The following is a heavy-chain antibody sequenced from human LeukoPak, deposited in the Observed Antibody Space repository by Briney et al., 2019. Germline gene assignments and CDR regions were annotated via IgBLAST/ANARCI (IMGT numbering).Heavy chain of an antibody. CDR2: ISAYNGNT. CDR1: GYTFTSYG. J-gene: IGHJ6*03. V-gene: IGHV1-18*01. Sequence: ASVTVSCTASGYTFTSYGISWVRQAPGQGLEWMGWISAYNGNTNYAQKLQGGVTMTTDTSTSTAYMELRSLRAEDTAVYYCARDFNPDLYYYYYYMDVWGKGTTVTVSS. CDR3: ARDFNPDLYYYYYYMDV.